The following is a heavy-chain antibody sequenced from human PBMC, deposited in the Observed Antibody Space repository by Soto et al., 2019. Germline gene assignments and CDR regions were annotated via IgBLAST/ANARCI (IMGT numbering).Heavy chain of an antibody. CDR2: IYYSGST. V-gene: IGHV4-59*01. CDR1: GGSFSGYY. J-gene: IGHJ4*02. Sequence: SETLSLTCAVYGGSFSGYYWTWIRPPPGKGLEWIGYIYYSGSTNYNPSLKSRVTISVDTSKNQFSLKLSSVTAADTAMYYCARCAEMTTIKAFDYWGQGTLVTVSS. CDR3: ARCAEMTTIKAFDY. D-gene: IGHD4-4*01.